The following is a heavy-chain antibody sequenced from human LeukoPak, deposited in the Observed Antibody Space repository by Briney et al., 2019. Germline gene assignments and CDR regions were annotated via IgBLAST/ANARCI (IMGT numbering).Heavy chain of an antibody. Sequence: PSETLSLTCTVSGGSISSSSYYWGWIRQPPGKGLEWIGSIYYSGSTYYNPSLKSRVTISVDTSKNQFSLKLSSVTAADTAVYYCARHVITMVRGIALDIWGQGTMVTVSS. CDR2: IYYSGST. CDR3: ARHVITMVRGIALDI. V-gene: IGHV4-39*01. D-gene: IGHD3-10*01. J-gene: IGHJ3*02. CDR1: GGSISSSSYY.